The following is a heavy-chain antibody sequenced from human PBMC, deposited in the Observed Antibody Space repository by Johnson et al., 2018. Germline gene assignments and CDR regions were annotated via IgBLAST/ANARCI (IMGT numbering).Heavy chain of an antibody. J-gene: IGHJ3*02. Sequence: QVQLVQSGGGVVQPGRSLRLSCAASGFTFSSYAMHWVRQAPGKGLEWVAVISYDGNNKYYADSVTGRFTISRDNSKNTLYLQMNSLRAEDTAVYYCARDKGEMATIFSVFEIWGQGTMVTVSS. CDR1: GFTFSSYA. D-gene: IGHD5-24*01. CDR2: ISYDGNNK. CDR3: ARDKGEMATIFSVFEI. V-gene: IGHV3-30-3*01.